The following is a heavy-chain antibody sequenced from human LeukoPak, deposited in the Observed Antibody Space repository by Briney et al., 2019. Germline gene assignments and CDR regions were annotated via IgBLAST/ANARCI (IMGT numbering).Heavy chain of an antibody. Sequence: ASVKVSCKASGYTFTSYDINWVRQATGQGLKWMGWMNPNSGNTGYAQKFQGRVTMTRNTSISTAYMELSSLRSEDTAVYYCARAPLGDNNWFDPWGQGTLVTVSS. CDR1: GYTFTSYD. J-gene: IGHJ5*02. V-gene: IGHV1-8*01. CDR2: MNPNSGNT. CDR3: ARAPLGDNNWFDP. D-gene: IGHD2-15*01.